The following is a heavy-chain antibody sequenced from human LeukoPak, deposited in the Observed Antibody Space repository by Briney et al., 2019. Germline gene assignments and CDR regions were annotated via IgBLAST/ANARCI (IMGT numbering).Heavy chain of an antibody. D-gene: IGHD3-22*01. CDR2: IKQDGSEK. CDR3: ARDPWYYYDSSGLNWFDP. J-gene: IGHJ5*02. CDR1: GFTFSSYW. Sequence: GGSLRLSCAASGFTFSSYWMSWVRQAPGKGLEWVANIKQDGSEKYYVDSVKGRFTISRDNAKNSLYPQMNSLRAEDTAVYYCARDPWYYYDSSGLNWFDPWGQGTLVTVSS. V-gene: IGHV3-7*01.